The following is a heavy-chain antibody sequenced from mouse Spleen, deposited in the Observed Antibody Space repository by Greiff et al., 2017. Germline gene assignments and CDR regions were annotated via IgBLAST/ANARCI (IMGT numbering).Heavy chain of an antibody. V-gene: IGHV5-9-3*01. D-gene: IGHD2-14*01. CDR3: ARHYRYGGYYAMDY. CDR2: ISSGGGNT. Sequence: EVQVVESGGGLVKLGGSLKLSCAASGFTFSSYAMSWVRQTPEKRLEWVATISSGGGNTYYPDSVKGRFTISRDNAKNTLYLQMSSLKSEDTAMYYCARHYRYGGYYAMDYWGQGTSVTVSS. J-gene: IGHJ4*01. CDR1: GFTFSSYA.